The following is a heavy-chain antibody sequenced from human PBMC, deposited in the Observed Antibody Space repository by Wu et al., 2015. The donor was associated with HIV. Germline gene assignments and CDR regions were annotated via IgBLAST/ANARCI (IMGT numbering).Heavy chain of an antibody. Sequence: QVQLVQSGAEVKKPGASVKVSCKASGYTFTGYYMHWVRQAPGQGLEWMGWINPNSGGTNYAQKFQGRVTMTRDTSISTAYMELSRLRSDDTAVYYCAREQDQAPEGARGYSGYDLNRHDSSGYHNWFDPWGQGTLVTVSS. CDR1: GYTFTGYY. V-gene: IGHV1-2*02. CDR2: INPNSGGT. D-gene: IGHD5-12*01. CDR3: AREQDQAPEGARGYSGYDLNRHDSSGYHNWFDP. J-gene: IGHJ5*02.